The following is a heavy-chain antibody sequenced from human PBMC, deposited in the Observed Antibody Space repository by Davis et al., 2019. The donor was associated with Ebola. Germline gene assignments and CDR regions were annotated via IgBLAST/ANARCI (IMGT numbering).Heavy chain of an antibody. CDR2: ISSSSSTI. CDR3: ARDYSSGWYGIPY. Sequence: GESLKISCAASGFTFSSYSMNWVRQAPGKGLEWVSYISSSSSTIYYADSVKGRFTISRDNAKNSLYLQMNSLRAEDTAVYYCARDYSSGWYGIPYWGQGTLVTVSS. J-gene: IGHJ4*02. D-gene: IGHD6-19*01. CDR1: GFTFSSYS. V-gene: IGHV3-48*04.